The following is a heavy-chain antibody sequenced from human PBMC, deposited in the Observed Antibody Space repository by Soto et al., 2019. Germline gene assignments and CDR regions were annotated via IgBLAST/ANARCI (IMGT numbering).Heavy chain of an antibody. CDR1: GGSFSGDY. J-gene: IGHJ6*02. Sequence: PSETLSLTCAVYGGSFSGDYRSWIRQSPGQGLEWIGEISHSGSTNQNPSLKSRVTIAVDTSKNQFSLKLRSVTAADTAVYYCARRPRGRINFLARYYYNGMDVWGQGTTVTVSS. D-gene: IGHD3-16*01. CDR3: ARRPRGRINFLARYYYNGMDV. CDR2: ISHSGST. V-gene: IGHV4-34*01.